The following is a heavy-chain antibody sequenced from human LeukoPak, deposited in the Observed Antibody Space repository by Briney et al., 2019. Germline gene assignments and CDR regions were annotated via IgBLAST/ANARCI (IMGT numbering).Heavy chain of an antibody. CDR1: GFTFKNYN. CDR3: AKTTYASNSSGWYNHFDY. D-gene: IGHD6-19*01. Sequence: GGSLRLSCAASGFTFKNYNMNWVRQAPGKGLEWVSAISGSGGSTYYADSVKGRFTISRDNSKNTLYLQLNSLRAEDTTVYYCAKTTYASNSSGWYNHFDYWGQGTLVTVSS. CDR2: ISGSGGST. J-gene: IGHJ4*02. V-gene: IGHV3-23*01.